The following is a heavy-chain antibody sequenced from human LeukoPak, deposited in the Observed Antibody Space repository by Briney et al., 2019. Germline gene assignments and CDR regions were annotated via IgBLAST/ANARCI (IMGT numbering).Heavy chain of an antibody. CDR1: GGSISIYN. CDR2: IYYSGST. Sequence: SETLSLTCTVSGGSISIYNWSWIRQPPGKGLEWVGYIYYSGSTNYNPSLKSRVSILVDKSKNQFPLKLSSVTAADTAVYYCAREWEGESAFDPWGQGTLVTVSS. V-gene: IGHV4-59*08. D-gene: IGHD1-26*01. J-gene: IGHJ5*02. CDR3: AREWEGESAFDP.